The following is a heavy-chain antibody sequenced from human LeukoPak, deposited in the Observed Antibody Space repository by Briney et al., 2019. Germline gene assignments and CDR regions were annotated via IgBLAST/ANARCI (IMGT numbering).Heavy chain of an antibody. CDR2: IYYSGST. V-gene: IGHV4-59*13. D-gene: IGHD6-13*01. Sequence: PSETLSLTCTVSGGSISTNYWSWIRQPPGKGLEWIGYIYYSGSTNYNPPLKRRVTISMDTSKSQLSLKLSSVTAADTAIYYCARYSSSTWLGFDYWGQGTLVTVSS. CDR1: GGSISTNY. J-gene: IGHJ4*02. CDR3: ARYSSSTWLGFDY.